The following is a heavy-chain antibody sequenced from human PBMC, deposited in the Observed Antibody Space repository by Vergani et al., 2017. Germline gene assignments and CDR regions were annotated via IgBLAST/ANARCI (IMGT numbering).Heavy chain of an antibody. CDR1: GGSISSGGYY. CDR3: ARDRFRWELLGGGAFDI. J-gene: IGHJ3*02. Sequence: QVQLQESGPGLVKPSQTLSLTCTVSGGSISSGGYYWSWIRQPPGKGLEWIGEINHSGSTNYNPSLKSRVTISVDTSKNQFSLKLSSVTAADTAVYYCARDRFRWELLGGGAFDIWGQGTMVTVSS. D-gene: IGHD1-26*01. CDR2: INHSGST. V-gene: IGHV4-31*03.